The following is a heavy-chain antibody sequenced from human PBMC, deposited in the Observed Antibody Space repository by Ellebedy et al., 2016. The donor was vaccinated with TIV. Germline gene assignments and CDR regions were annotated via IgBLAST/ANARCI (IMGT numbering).Heavy chain of an antibody. CDR1: GFTFSSYG. J-gene: IGHJ6*02. CDR3: AKELGFGSGSYYKKENTKYYYYYGMDV. V-gene: IGHV3-30*02. Sequence: PGGSLRLSCAASGFTFSSYGMHWVRQAPGKGLEWVAFIQFDGNNKFYADSAKGRFTISRENYENTLYLQMDSLRPEDTAVYYCAKELGFGSGSYYKKENTKYYYYYGMDVWGLGTTVTVSS. D-gene: IGHD3-10*01. CDR2: IQFDGNNK.